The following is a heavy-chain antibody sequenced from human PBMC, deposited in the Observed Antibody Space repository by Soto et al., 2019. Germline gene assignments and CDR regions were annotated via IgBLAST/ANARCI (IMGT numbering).Heavy chain of an antibody. CDR2: ISYDGSNK. Sequence: QVQLVESGGGVVQPGRSLRLSCAASGFTFSSYGMHWVRQAPGKGLEWVAVISYDGSNKYYADSVKGRFTISRDNSKNTLYLQMNSLRAEDTAVYYFSKDKAAAGFFDHWGQGTLVTVSS. CDR1: GFTFSSYG. D-gene: IGHD6-13*01. CDR3: SKDKAAAGFFDH. J-gene: IGHJ4*02. V-gene: IGHV3-30*18.